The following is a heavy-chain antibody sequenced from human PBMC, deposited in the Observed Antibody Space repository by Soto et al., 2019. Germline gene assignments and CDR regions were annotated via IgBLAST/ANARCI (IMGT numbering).Heavy chain of an antibody. D-gene: IGHD3-10*01. V-gene: IGHV1-8*01. CDR3: ARDGGFGQNLKLSLGY. CDR1: GYTFTSYD. Sequence: ASVKVSCKASGYTFTSYDINWVRQATGQGLEWMGWMNPNSGNTGYAQKSQGRVTMTRNTSISTAYMELSSLRSEDTAVYYCARDGGFGQNLKLSLGYWGQGTLVTVSS. CDR2: MNPNSGNT. J-gene: IGHJ4*02.